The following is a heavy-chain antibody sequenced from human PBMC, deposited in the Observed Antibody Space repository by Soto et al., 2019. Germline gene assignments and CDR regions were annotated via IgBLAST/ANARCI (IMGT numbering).Heavy chain of an antibody. D-gene: IGHD3-22*01. CDR3: ARAVGGRWDYYDSSGYHKSGYYGMDV. CDR1: GGTFSSYA. CDR2: IIPIFGTA. J-gene: IGHJ6*02. V-gene: IGHV1-69*13. Sequence: SVKVSCKASGGTFSSYAISWVRQAPGQGLEWMGGIIPIFGTANYAQKFQGRVTITADESTSTAYMELSSLRSEDTAVYYCARAVGGRWDYYDSSGYHKSGYYGMDVWGQGTTVTVSS.